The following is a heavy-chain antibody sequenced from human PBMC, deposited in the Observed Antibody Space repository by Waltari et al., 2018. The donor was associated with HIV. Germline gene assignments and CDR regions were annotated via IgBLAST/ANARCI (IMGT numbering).Heavy chain of an antibody. D-gene: IGHD1-26*01. CDR2: IFYSGTA. CDR1: GGPNNIASYH. CDR3: AQVGDFDY. V-gene: IGHV4-39*01. J-gene: IGHJ4*02. Sequence: QLQLQESGPGLAKPSENLSPTCTVSGGPNNIASYHGGWIRQTPGKRLEWIGIIFYSGTAYYNPSLKSRVAVSVDTSKKDFYLKMRSVTAADTSVYYCAQVGDFDYWGQGTLVTVSS.